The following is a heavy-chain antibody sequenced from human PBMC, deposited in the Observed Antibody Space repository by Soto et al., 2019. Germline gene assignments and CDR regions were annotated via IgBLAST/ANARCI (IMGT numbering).Heavy chain of an antibody. CDR3: AKVIGYYYYYGMDV. CDR1: GFTFSSYA. V-gene: IGHV3-23*01. J-gene: IGHJ6*02. Sequence: GGSLRLSCAASGFTFSSYAMSWVRQAPGKGLEWVSAISGSGGSTYYADSGKGRFTICRDSSKNTLYLQMNSLRAEDTAVYYCAKVIGYYYYYGMDVWGQGTTVTVSS. CDR2: ISGSGGST.